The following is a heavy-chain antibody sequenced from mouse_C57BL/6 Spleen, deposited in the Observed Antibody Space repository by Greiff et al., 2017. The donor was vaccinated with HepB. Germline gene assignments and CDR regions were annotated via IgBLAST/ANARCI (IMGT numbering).Heavy chain of an antibody. V-gene: IGHV1-52*01. J-gene: IGHJ2*01. Sequence: QVQLQQPGAELVRPGSSVKLSCKASGYTFTSYWMHWVKQRPIQGLEWIGNIDPSDSETHYNQKFKDKATLTVDKSSSTAYMQLSSLTSEDSAVYYCAVPLRAYGCSHCDYWGQGTTLTVSS. CDR3: AVPLRAYGCSHCDY. D-gene: IGHD1-1*01. CDR2: IDPSDSET. CDR1: GYTFTSYW.